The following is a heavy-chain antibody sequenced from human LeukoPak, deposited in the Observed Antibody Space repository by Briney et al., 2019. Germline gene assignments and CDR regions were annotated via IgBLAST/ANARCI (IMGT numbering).Heavy chain of an antibody. CDR2: IYSGGST. CDR3: ARALYRGYYFDY. J-gene: IGHJ4*02. D-gene: IGHD3-16*01. CDR1: GFTVSTHY. Sequence: PGGSLRLSCAASGFTVSTHYMSWVRQAPGKGLELVSFIYSGGSTYYADSVKGRFTISRYNSKNTLYLQMNSLRPEATAVYYCARALYRGYYFDYWGQGTLVTVSS. V-gene: IGHV3-53*01.